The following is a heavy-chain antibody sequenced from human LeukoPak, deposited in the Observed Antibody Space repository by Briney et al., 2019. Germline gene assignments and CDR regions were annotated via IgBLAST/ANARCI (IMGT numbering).Heavy chain of an antibody. J-gene: IGHJ5*02. CDR3: ARGGRGRNWFDP. D-gene: IGHD3-10*01. V-gene: IGHV4-61*08. CDR2: IYYSVST. CDR1: GDSVASGGYY. Sequence: KPSETLSLTCTVSGDSVASGGYYWNWIRQPPGKGVEWIGYIYYSVSTNYNLSLKSRVTISVDTSENQFSLKLTSVTAADTAVYYCARGGRGRNWFDPWGQGTLVTVSS.